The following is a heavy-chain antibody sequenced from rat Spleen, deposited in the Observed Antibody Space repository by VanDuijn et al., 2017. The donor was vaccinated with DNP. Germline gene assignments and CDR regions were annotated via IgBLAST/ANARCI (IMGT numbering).Heavy chain of an antibody. CDR3: VRWNSGHFDY. J-gene: IGHJ2*01. V-gene: IGHV5-22*01. D-gene: IGHD4-3*01. Sequence: EVQLVESGGGLVQPGRSLKLSCAASGFTFSAYYVAGVRQAPAKGLEWVADIGSPAYSPYYGDSVKGRFTISRDNAKSTLYLQMNSLRSEDMATYYCVRWNSGHFDYWGQGVMVTISS. CDR2: IGSPAYSP. CDR1: GFTFSAYY.